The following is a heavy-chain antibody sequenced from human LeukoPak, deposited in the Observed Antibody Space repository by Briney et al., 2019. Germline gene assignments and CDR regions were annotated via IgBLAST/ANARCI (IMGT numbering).Heavy chain of an antibody. V-gene: IGHV3-23*01. CDR1: GFTFSNYA. CDR2: ISSSGGST. Sequence: GGSLRLSCAASGFTFSNYAMSWVRQAPGKGLEWVSGISSSGGSTYYADSVKGRFTISRDNSKNTLYLQMNSLRAEDTAVYYCAKDYYGSGSYYNVLVSWGQGTLVTVSS. D-gene: IGHD3-10*01. J-gene: IGHJ5*02. CDR3: AKDYYGSGSYYNVLVS.